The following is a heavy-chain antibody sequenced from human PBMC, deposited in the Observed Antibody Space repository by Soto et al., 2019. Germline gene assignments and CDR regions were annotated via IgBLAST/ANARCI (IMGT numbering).Heavy chain of an antibody. V-gene: IGHV1-69*13. J-gene: IGHJ6*02. D-gene: IGHD6-13*01. CDR3: ARDVAAAAHYYYYGMDV. Sequence: ASVKVSCKTSGGTFSSYAISWVRQAPGQGLEWMGGIIPIFGTANYAQKFQGRVTITADESTSTAYMELSSLRSEDTAVYYCARDVAAAAHYYYYGMDVWGQGTTVTVSS. CDR1: GGTFSSYA. CDR2: IIPIFGTA.